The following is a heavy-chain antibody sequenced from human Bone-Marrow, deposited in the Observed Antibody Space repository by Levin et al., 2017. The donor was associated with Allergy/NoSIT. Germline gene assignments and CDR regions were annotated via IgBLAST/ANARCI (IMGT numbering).Heavy chain of an antibody. CDR2: ISGSGGDT. CDR1: GFTFSSYA. V-gene: IGHV3-23*01. CDR3: AKDRSLERRGIFDY. D-gene: IGHD1-1*01. J-gene: IGHJ4*02. Sequence: GESLKISCAASGFTFSSYAMSWVRQAPGKGLEWVSAISGSGGDTYYADSAKGRFTISRDNSKNTLYLRMNSLSAEDSAVYFCAKDRSLERRGIFDYWGQGTLVTVSS.